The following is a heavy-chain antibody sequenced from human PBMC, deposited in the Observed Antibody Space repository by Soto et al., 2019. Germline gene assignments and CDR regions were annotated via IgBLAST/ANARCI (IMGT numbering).Heavy chain of an antibody. CDR2: ISYDGSNK. CDR3: AKEIPPDYAFWSGSDYYYGMDV. V-gene: IGHV3-30*18. D-gene: IGHD3-3*01. Sequence: GGSLRLSCAASGFTFSSYGMHWVRQAPGKGLEWVAVISYDGSNKYYADSVKGRFTISRDNSKNTLYLQMNSLRAEDTAVYYCAKEIPPDYAFWSGSDYYYGMDVWGQGTTVTVSS. CDR1: GFTFSSYG. J-gene: IGHJ6*02.